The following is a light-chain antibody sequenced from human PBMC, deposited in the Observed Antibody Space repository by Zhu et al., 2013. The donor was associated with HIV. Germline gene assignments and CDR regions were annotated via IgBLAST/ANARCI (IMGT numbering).Light chain of an antibody. V-gene: IGKV3-20*01. Sequence: IVLTQSPGTLSLSPGERATLSCRASESVNTNYLAWYQQKPGQAPSLLIYGTSSRATGVPDRFRGSGSLTDFTLTITRLEPEDFAVYYCQQYGGSPLTFGGGTKVEIK. CDR1: ESVNTNY. J-gene: IGKJ4*01. CDR2: GTS. CDR3: QQYGGSPLT.